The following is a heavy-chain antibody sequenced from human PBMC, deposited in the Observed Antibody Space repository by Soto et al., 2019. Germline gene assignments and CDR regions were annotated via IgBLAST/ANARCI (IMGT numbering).Heavy chain of an antibody. J-gene: IGHJ6*02. V-gene: IGHV3-30-3*01. CDR3: ARDSYGDYHYYGMDV. D-gene: IGHD4-17*01. CDR2: ISYDGSNK. Sequence: GGSLRLSCAASGFTFSSYAMHWVRQSPGKGLEWVAVISYDGSNKYYADSVKGRFTISRDNSKNTLYLQMNSLRAEDTAVYYCARDSYGDYHYYGMDVWGQGTTVTVSS. CDR1: GFTFSSYA.